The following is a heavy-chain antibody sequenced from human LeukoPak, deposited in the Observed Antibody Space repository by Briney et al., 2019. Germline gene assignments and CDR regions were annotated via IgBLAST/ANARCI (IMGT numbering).Heavy chain of an antibody. V-gene: IGHV4-61*02. CDR2: ISSSGST. CDR3: ARGPYSYDSSGAFDI. Sequence: PSGTLSLTCTVSGDSISSGDYYWSWIRQPAGKGLEWIGRISSSGSTNYNPSLKSRVTISVDTSKNQFSLKLSSVTAADTAVYFCARGPYSYDSSGAFDIWGQGTMVTVSS. CDR1: GDSISSGDYY. J-gene: IGHJ3*02. D-gene: IGHD3-22*01.